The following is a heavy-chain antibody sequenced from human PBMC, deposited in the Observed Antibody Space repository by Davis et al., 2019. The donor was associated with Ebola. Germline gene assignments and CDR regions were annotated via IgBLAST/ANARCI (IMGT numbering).Heavy chain of an antibody. Sequence: SETLSLTCTVSGGSISVRSYYWAWVRHHPGKGLDWIAYISHTGNTNYNSALKGRLTMSVDTSRNQLSLKLSSVTAADLAVYYCAVWFTTVTTESGYWGQGTLVTVSS. J-gene: IGHJ4*02. CDR2: ISHTGNT. CDR1: GGSISVRSYY. V-gene: IGHV4-61*05. D-gene: IGHD4-17*01. CDR3: AVWFTTVTTESGY.